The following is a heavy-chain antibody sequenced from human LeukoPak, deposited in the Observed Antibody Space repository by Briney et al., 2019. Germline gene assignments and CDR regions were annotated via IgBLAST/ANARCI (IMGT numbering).Heavy chain of an antibody. CDR1: GDSISSYY. Sequence: PSETLSLTCTVSGDSISSYYCSWIRQPPGKGLEWIGYIYYSGTTNYNPSLKSRVTIAVDTSKNQFSLKLSSVTAADTAVYYCARHSSLAHFDHWSQGSLVTVSS. CDR2: IYYSGTT. V-gene: IGHV4-59*01. CDR3: ARHSSLAHFDH. J-gene: IGHJ4*02.